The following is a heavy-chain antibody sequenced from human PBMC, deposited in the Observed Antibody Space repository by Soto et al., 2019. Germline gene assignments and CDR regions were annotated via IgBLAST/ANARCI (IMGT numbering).Heavy chain of an antibody. CDR1: GFTFSSYW. J-gene: IGHJ6*03. D-gene: IGHD2-15*01. CDR3: ARVSVGDCSGGSCYYYMDV. CDR2: IKQDGSEK. V-gene: IGHV3-7*01. Sequence: EVQLVESGGGLVQPGGSLRLSCAASGFTFSSYWMSWVRQAPGKGLEWGANIKQDGSEKYYVDSVKGRFTISRDNAKNSLYLQMNSLRAEDTAVYYCARVSVGDCSGGSCYYYMDVWGKGTTVTVSS.